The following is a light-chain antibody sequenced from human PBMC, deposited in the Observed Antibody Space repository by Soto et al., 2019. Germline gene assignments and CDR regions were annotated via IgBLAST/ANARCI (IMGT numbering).Light chain of an antibody. CDR1: QSVSSY. CDR3: QQRSSWPRT. J-gene: IGKJ2*01. Sequence: EIVLTQSPATLSLSPGERATLSCRASQSVSSYLAWYQQKPGQTPRRLIYDASNRATGIPARFSGSGSGTDFTLTISSLEPEDVALYYCQQRSSWPRTFGQGTKLEIK. CDR2: DAS. V-gene: IGKV3-11*01.